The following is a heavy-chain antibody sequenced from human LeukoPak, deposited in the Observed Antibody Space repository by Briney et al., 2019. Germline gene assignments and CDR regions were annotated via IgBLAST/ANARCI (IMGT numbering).Heavy chain of an antibody. CDR3: ARVASYYYYYYMDV. V-gene: IGHV3-20*04. CDR1: GFTFDDYG. CDR2: INWNGGSA. Sequence: GGSLRLSCAASGFTFDDYGMNWVRQAPGKGLEWVSGINWNGGSAGYADSVKGRFTISRDNAKNSLYLQMNSLRAEDTALYYCARVASYYYYYYMDVWGKGTTVTVSS. J-gene: IGHJ6*03.